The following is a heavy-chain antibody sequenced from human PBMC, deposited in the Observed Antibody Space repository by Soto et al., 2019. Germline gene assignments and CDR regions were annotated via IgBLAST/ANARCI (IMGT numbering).Heavy chain of an antibody. CDR1: GASMRSTTYY. J-gene: IGHJ1*01. Sequence: QLQLQESGPGLVKPSETLSLTCTVSGASMRSTTYYWGWIRQPPGKGLEWIASIYYSGRTNYNPSLKGRVSISVDMSKNQFSLNLSSVTAADTAVYYCATHNWDLDPWGQGTLVTVSS. CDR2: IYYSGRT. CDR3: ATHNWDLDP. V-gene: IGHV4-39*01. D-gene: IGHD1-7*01.